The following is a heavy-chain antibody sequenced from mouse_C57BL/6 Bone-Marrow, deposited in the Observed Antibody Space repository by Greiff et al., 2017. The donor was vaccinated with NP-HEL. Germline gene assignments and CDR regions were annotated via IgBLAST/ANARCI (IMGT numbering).Heavy chain of an antibody. V-gene: IGHV1-26*01. J-gene: IGHJ4*01. CDR3: ARRGDGSYAMDY. Sequence: EVQLQQSGPELVKPGASVKISCKASGYTFTDYYMNWVKQSHGKSLEWIGDINPNNGGTSYNQKFKGKATLTVDKSSSTAYMELRSLTSEDSAVYYCARRGDGSYAMDYWGQGTSVTVAS. CDR1: GYTFTDYY. CDR2: INPNNGGT. D-gene: IGHD1-1*01.